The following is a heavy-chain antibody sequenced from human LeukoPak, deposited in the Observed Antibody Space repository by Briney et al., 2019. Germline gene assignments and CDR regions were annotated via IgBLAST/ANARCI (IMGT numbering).Heavy chain of an antibody. J-gene: IGHJ4*02. CDR1: GFTFSSYS. V-gene: IGHV3-21*01. CDR2: ISSSSSYI. D-gene: IGHD1-26*01. CDR3: AREGLDVGATAFDY. Sequence: GGSPRLSCAASGFTFSSYSMNWVRQAPGKGLEWVSSISSSSSYIYYADSVKGRFTISRDNAKNSLYLQMNSLRAEDTAVYYCAREGLDVGATAFDYWGQGTLVTVSS.